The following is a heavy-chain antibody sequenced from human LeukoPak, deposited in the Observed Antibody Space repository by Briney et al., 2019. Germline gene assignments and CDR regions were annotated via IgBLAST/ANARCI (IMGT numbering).Heavy chain of an antibody. Sequence: ASVKVSCKASGYTFTGYYMRWVRQAPGQGLEWMGWINPNSGGTNYAQKFQGRVTMTRDTSISTAYMELSRLRSDDTAVYYCARESGSYRHDAFDIWGQGTMVTVSS. CDR3: ARESGSYRHDAFDI. CDR1: GYTFTGYY. D-gene: IGHD1-26*01. J-gene: IGHJ3*02. V-gene: IGHV1-2*02. CDR2: INPNSGGT.